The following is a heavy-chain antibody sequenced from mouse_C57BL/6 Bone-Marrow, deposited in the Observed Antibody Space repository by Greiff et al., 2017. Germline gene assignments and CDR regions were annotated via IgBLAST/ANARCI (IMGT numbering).Heavy chain of an antibody. Sequence: EVHLVESEGGLVQPGSSMKLSCTASGFTFSDYYMAWVRQVPEKGLEWVANINYDGSSTYYLDSLKSRFIISRDNAKNILYMQMSSLKSEDTATFYCARGTVGDWCFDVWGTGTTVTVSS. J-gene: IGHJ1*03. CDR2: INYDGSST. CDR1: GFTFSDYY. CDR3: ARGTVGDWCFDV. D-gene: IGHD1-1*01. V-gene: IGHV5-16*01.